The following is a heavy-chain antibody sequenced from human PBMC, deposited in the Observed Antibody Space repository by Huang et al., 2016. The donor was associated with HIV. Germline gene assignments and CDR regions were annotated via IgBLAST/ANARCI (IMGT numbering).Heavy chain of an antibody. CDR3: ARHFSYYDSSGYTPWDAFDI. Sequence: QLQLQGSGPGLVKPSETLSLTCTVSGGSITSSSYYWGWLRQPPGKGLEGVGRIYYSGSTDNNPSLKRRVTVSVDTSKNQFSLKLSSVTAADTAVYYCARHFSYYDSSGYTPWDAFDIWGQGTMVTVSS. V-gene: IGHV4-39*01. J-gene: IGHJ3*02. D-gene: IGHD3-22*01. CDR1: GGSITSSSYY. CDR2: IYYSGST.